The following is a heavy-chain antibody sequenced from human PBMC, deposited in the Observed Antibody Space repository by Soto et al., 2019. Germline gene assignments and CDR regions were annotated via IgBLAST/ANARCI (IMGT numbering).Heavy chain of an antibody. Sequence: QVQLVESGGGLVKHGGSLRLSCVASGFTFSDHYMTWIRQAPGKGLEWLSYISTSSSYTNYADSVKGRFTISRDNAMNSLYLQMNSLRAEDRAVYYCARLRLTGYFDYWGQGTLVTVSS. J-gene: IGHJ4*02. CDR2: ISTSSSYT. CDR3: ARLRLTGYFDY. V-gene: IGHV3-11*05. CDR1: GFTFSDHY.